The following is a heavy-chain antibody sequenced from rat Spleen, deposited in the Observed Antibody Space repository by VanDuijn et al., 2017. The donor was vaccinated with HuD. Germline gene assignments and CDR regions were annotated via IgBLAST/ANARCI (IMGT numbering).Heavy chain of an antibody. Sequence: EVQLQESGPGLVKPSQSLSLTCSVTGYSITSNYWGWIRKFPGNKMEWMGYISYSGSTNYNPSLKSRISITRDTSKNQFFLQLNSVTTEETATYYCARRRGQVYNNYFDYWGQGVMVTVSS. CDR3: ARRRGQVYNNYFDY. CDR1: GYSITSNY. J-gene: IGHJ2*01. CDR2: ISYSGST. V-gene: IGHV3-1*01. D-gene: IGHD1-10*01.